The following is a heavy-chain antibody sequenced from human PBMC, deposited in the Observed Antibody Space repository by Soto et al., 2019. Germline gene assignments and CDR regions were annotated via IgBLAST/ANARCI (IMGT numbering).Heavy chain of an antibody. J-gene: IGHJ4*02. CDR3: ARRSSGWYVY. D-gene: IGHD6-19*01. V-gene: IGHV1-2*02. CDR2: INPNSGGT. CDR1: GYPVTGYY. Sequence: ASGKVDGNASGYPVTGYYMHWVRQAPGQGLEWMGWINPNSGGTKYAQKFQGRVTMTRDTSISTAYMELSRLRSDDTAVYYCARRSSGWYVYWGQGTLVTVCS.